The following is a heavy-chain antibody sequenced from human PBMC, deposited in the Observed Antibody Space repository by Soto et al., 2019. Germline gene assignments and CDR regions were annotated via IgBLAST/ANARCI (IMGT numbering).Heavy chain of an antibody. D-gene: IGHD2-15*01. CDR2: IYYSGST. CDR1: GGSISSYY. V-gene: IGHV4-59*01. CDR3: ARNLCSGGSCYWGYYFDY. J-gene: IGHJ4*02. Sequence: QVQLQESGPGLVKPSETLSLTCTVSGGSISSYYWSWIRQPPGKGLEWIGYIYYSGSTNYNPSLTSRVTISAGTSKTQFSLKLSSVTAADTAVYYCARNLCSGGSCYWGYYFDYWGQGTLVTVSS.